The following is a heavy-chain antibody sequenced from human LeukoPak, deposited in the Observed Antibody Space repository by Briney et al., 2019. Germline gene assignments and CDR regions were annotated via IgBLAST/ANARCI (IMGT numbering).Heavy chain of an antibody. V-gene: IGHV1-3*01. CDR1: GYTFTSYA. CDR3: AREGLSYYDSSGYLRWFDP. J-gene: IGHJ5*02. D-gene: IGHD3-22*01. Sequence: ASVKVSCKASGYTFTSYAMHWVRQAPGQRLEWMRWINAGNGNTKYSQKFQGRVTITRDTSASTAYMELSSLRSEDTAVYYCAREGLSYYDSSGYLRWFDPWGQGTLVTVSS. CDR2: INAGNGNT.